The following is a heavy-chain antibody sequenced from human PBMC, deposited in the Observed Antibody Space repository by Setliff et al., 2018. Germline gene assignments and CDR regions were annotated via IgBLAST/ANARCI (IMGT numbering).Heavy chain of an antibody. CDR2: IIHSGST. CDR1: GGSFSGYY. D-gene: IGHD3-22*01. V-gene: IGHV4-34*12. CDR3: ARDVFPYHYEGAFDI. Sequence: LSLTCAVYGGSFSGYYWSWIRQPPGKRLEWIGEIIHSGSTNYNPSLKSRVTISMDTSKNQFSLKLSSVTAADTAVYYCARDVFPYHYEGAFDIWGQGTMVTVSS. J-gene: IGHJ3*02.